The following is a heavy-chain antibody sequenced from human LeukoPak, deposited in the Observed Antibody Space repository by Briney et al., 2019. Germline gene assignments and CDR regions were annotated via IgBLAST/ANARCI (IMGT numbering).Heavy chain of an antibody. Sequence: GGSLRLSCAASGFTFSSYSMNWVRQAPGKGLEWVSSISSSSSYIYYADSVKGRFTISRDNAKNSLYLQMNSLRAEDTAAYYCARARSIGSFDYWGQGTLVTVSS. CDR3: ARARSIGSFDY. CDR2: ISSSSSYI. D-gene: IGHD3-16*02. J-gene: IGHJ4*02. CDR1: GFTFSSYS. V-gene: IGHV3-21*01.